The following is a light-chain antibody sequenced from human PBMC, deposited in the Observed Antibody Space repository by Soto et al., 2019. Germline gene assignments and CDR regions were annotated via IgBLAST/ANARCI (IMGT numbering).Light chain of an antibody. CDR2: EIS. Sequence: QSVLTQPASVSGAPGQSVTISCTGTSSNVGGGHDVPWYQQHPGTAPKLLIYEISNRPSGVSDRFSGSKSGTAASLTISGLQAEDEADYYCRSYASSSTRVFGGGTKLTVL. V-gene: IGLV2-14*01. CDR1: SSNVGGGHD. J-gene: IGLJ3*02. CDR3: RSYASSSTRV.